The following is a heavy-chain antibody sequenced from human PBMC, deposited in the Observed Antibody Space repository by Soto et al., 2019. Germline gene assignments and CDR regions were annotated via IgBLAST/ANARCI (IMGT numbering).Heavy chain of an antibody. V-gene: IGHV3-33*01. CDR2: IWYDGSNK. CDR1: GFTFRSYG. CDR3: ARDSEWNYFDY. J-gene: IGHJ4*01. Sequence: QVQLVESGGGVVQPGRSLRLSCAASGFTFRSYGMHWVRQAPGKGLEWVAVIWYDGSNKYYADSVKGRFTISRDNSKNTLYLQMNSLIAEDTAVYYCARDSEWNYFDYWGHGTLVTVSA. D-gene: IGHD3-3*01.